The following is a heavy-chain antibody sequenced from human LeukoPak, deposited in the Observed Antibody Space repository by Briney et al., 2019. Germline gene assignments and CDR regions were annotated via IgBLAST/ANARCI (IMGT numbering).Heavy chain of an antibody. J-gene: IGHJ6*02. D-gene: IGHD6-19*01. V-gene: IGHV3-30*04. Sequence: GGSLRLSCAASGFTFSSYAMHWVRQAPGKGLEWVAVISYDASNKYYADSVKGRFTISRDNSKNTLYLQMNSLRAEDTAVYYCARDGHSSGWYGYYYYYYGMDVWGQGTTVTVSS. CDR3: ARDGHSSGWYGYYYYYYGMDV. CDR1: GFTFSSYA. CDR2: ISYDASNK.